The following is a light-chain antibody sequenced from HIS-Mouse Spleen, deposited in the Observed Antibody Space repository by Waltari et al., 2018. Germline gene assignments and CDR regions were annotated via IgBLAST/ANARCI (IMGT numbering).Light chain of an antibody. CDR1: ALPKKY. Sequence: SYELTQPPSVSVSPGQTARITCLGDALPKKYAYWYQQKSGHAPVLVIYEDSKRPPGIPERFSGSSSGTMATLTISGAQVEDEADYYCYSTDSSGNHRVFGGGTKLTVL. CDR2: EDS. V-gene: IGLV3-10*01. J-gene: IGLJ2*01. CDR3: YSTDSSGNHRV.